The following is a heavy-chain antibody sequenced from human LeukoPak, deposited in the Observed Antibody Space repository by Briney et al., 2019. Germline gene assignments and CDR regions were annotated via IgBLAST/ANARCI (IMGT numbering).Heavy chain of an antibody. J-gene: IGHJ4*02. CDR2: ISSSSSTI. CDR3: ATESGTYSGTCFDY. V-gene: IGHV3-48*01. Sequence: GGSLRLSCAASGFTFSSYSMNWVRQAPGKGLECVSYISSSSSTIYYADSVKGRFTISRDNAKNSLYLQMNSLRAEGTAVYYCATESGTYSGTCFDYWGQGTLVTVSS. CDR1: GFTFSSYS. D-gene: IGHD1-26*01.